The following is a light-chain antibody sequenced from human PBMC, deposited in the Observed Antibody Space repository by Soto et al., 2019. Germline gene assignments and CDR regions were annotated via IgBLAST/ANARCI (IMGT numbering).Light chain of an antibody. V-gene: IGKV1-5*01. Sequence: QMTPSPSTLSASVGDSVTITGRASHTISSWLAWYQQQPGKAPKLLIYDASSLQSGVPSRFSGSGYGTELSFTNSGEQPDYFATCYSHQYNSYAQMFRQETKVEI. CDR1: HTISSW. CDR3: HQYNSYAQM. CDR2: DAS. J-gene: IGKJ1*01.